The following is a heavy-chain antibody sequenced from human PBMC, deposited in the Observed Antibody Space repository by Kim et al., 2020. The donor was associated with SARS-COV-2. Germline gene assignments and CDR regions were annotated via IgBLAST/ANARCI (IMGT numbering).Heavy chain of an antibody. V-gene: IGHV3-53*01. CDR2: IYTDGKA. J-gene: IGHJ4*02. CDR1: GFTVSSNY. Sequence: GGSLRLSCAASGFTVSSNYMTWVRQSPGKGLEWVSIIYTDGKAVYADSVKGRFTISRDNSQNTIYLQMTSLRPDDTAMYYCAREPSLYSHFDYWGQGTLVTVCS. D-gene: IGHD4-4*01. CDR3: AREPSLYSHFDY.